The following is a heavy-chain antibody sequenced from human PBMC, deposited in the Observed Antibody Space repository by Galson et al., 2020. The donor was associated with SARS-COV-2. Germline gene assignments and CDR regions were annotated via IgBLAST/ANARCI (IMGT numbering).Heavy chain of an antibody. Sequence: ETSETLSLTCTVSGATLNSFYWTWIRQPAGKGLEWIGRMYTSATTNYNPSLKSRVTMSIDTSKNQFSLKLSSVTAADTAVYYCARDGSSYFSNWFDPWGQGTLVTVSS. J-gene: IGHJ5*02. V-gene: IGHV4-4*07. CDR2: MYTSATT. D-gene: IGHD3-3*01. CDR3: ARDGSSYFSNWFDP. CDR1: GATLNSFY.